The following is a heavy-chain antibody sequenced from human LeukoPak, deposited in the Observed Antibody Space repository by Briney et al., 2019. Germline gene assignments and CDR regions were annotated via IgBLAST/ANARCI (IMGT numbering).Heavy chain of an antibody. V-gene: IGHV3-48*03. Sequence: PGGSLRLSCATSGFTFSSYEMNWVRRLQGRGGSGFHISSSGSTIYYADSVKARFTISRDNAKNSLYLQMNSLRAEDTAVYYCAELGITMIGGVWGKGTTVTISS. J-gene: IGHJ6*04. CDR3: AELGITMIGGV. D-gene: IGHD3-10*02. CDR1: GFTFSSYE. CDR2: SSSGSTI.